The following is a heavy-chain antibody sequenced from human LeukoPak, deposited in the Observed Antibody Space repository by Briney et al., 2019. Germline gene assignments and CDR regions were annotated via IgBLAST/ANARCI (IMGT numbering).Heavy chain of an antibody. J-gene: IGHJ4*02. Sequence: SETLSLTCSLSGDSITTNSYWWGWIRQSPGKGLEWIGSIYSSGNRYYNPSLKSRATISPDTSKNQFSLKLSSVTAADTAVYYCARVRGATEAGLDYWGQGTLVTVP. CDR2: IYSSGNR. CDR1: GDSITTNSYW. CDR3: ARVRGATEAGLDY. V-gene: IGHV4-39*01. D-gene: IGHD1-26*01.